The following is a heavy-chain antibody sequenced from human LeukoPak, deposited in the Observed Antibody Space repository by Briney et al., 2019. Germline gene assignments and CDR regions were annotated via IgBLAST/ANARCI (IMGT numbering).Heavy chain of an antibody. CDR1: GGTFSSYA. D-gene: IGHD4-17*01. Sequence: SVKVSCKASGGTFSSYAISWVRQAPGQGLEWMGRIITFFGTANYAKKCQSRVRITADKSTSTVYMELSSLRSEDTAVYYCARDGTYGAPGDIWGQGTMVTVSS. V-gene: IGHV1-69*06. J-gene: IGHJ3*02. CDR2: IITFFGTA. CDR3: ARDGTYGAPGDI.